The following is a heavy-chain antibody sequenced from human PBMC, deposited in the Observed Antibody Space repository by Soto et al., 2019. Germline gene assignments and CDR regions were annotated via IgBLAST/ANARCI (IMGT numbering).Heavy chain of an antibody. D-gene: IGHD2-15*01. V-gene: IGHV3-23*01. CDR2: ISGSGGST. CDR3: EGPSLGYCSAGSCPLAFDI. J-gene: IGHJ3*02. CDR1: GFTFSSYA. Sequence: EVQLLESGGGLVQPGGSLRLSCAASGFTFSSYAMSWVRQAPGKGLEWVSAISGSGGSTYYADSVKGRFTISRDNSKNTLCLQMNSLRADDRAVYYCEGPSLGYCSAGSCPLAFDIWGQGTMVTVSS.